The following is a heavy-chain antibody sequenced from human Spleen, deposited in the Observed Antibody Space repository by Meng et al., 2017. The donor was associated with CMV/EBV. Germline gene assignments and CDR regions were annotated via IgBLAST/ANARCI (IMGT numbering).Heavy chain of an antibody. CDR1: GFTFSNAW. J-gene: IGHJ6*02. Sequence: GESLKISCAASGFTFSNAWMSWVRQAPGKGLEWGGRIKSKTDGGTTDYAAPVKGRFTISRDDSKNTLYLQMNSRKTEDTAVYYCTPENSVSVSYSPLTSGMDVWGQGTTVTVSS. D-gene: IGHD1-26*01. CDR3: TPENSVSVSYSPLTSGMDV. V-gene: IGHV3-15*01. CDR2: IKSKTDGGTT.